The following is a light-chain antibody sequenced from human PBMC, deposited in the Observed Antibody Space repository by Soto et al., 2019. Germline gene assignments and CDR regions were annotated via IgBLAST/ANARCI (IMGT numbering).Light chain of an antibody. V-gene: IGKV1-39*01. Sequence: DIQITQSPCCLSSSVGXXVTITCRASQNIINYLNWYQQKPGKAPQLLIYVASRLESGVPSRFSGSGSGTDFTLTITSLQSEDFATYYCQQSYNAPIPFG. CDR3: QQSYNAPIP. CDR2: VAS. J-gene: IGKJ2*01. CDR1: QNIINY.